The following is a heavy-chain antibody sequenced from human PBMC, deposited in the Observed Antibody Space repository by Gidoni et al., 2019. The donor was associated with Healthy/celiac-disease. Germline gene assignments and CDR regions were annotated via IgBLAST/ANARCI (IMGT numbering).Heavy chain of an antibody. V-gene: IGHV3-23*01. CDR2: ISGSGGST. CDR3: AKDLCSSTSCLYYYYYYGMDV. Sequence: EVQLLESGGGLVQPGGSPRLSCAASGFPFSSYAMIWVRQAPGKGLEWVSAISGSGGSTYYADSVKGRFTISRDNSKNPRYLKMNSLRAEDTAVYYCAKDLCSSTSCLYYYYYYGMDVWGQGTTVTVSS. J-gene: IGHJ6*02. CDR1: GFPFSSYA. D-gene: IGHD2-2*01.